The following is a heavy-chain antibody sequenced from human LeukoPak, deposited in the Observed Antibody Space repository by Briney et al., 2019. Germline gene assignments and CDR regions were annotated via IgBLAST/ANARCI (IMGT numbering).Heavy chain of an antibody. CDR1: GGSISSSSYY. CDR2: IYYSGST. V-gene: IGHV4-39*01. Sequence: SETLSLTRTVSGGSISSSSYYWGWIRQPPGKGLEWIGSIYYSGSTYYNPSLKSRVTISVDTSKNQFSLKLSSVTAADTAVYYCASPSPMVRGVFDAFDIWGQGTMVTVSS. CDR3: ASPSPMVRGVFDAFDI. D-gene: IGHD3-10*01. J-gene: IGHJ3*02.